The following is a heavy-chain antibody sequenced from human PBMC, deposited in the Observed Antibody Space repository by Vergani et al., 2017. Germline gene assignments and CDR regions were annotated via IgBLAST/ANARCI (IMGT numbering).Heavy chain of an antibody. D-gene: IGHD3-16*02. J-gene: IGHJ3*02. CDR1: GGSISSSSYY. V-gene: IGHV4-39*01. CDR2: IYYSGST. Sequence: QLQLQESGPGLVKPSETLALTCTVSGGSISSSSYYWGWIRQPPGKGLEWIGSIYYSGSTYYNPSLKSRVTISVDTSKNQFSLKLSSVTAADTAVYYCARHASTYXYVWGSYRADAFDIWGQGTMVTVSS. CDR3: ARHASTYXYVWGSYRADAFDI.